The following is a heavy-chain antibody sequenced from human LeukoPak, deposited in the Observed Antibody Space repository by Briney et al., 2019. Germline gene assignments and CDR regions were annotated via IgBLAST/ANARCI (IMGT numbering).Heavy chain of an antibody. D-gene: IGHD4-17*01. V-gene: IGHV1-2*02. CDR3: ARDEGDYVHFDY. J-gene: IGHJ4*02. CDR2: INPNSGGT. Sequence: ASVTVSCKASGYTFTGYYMHWVRQAPGQGLEWMGWINPNSGGTNYAQKFQGRVTMTRDTSISTAYMELSRLRSDDTAVYYCARDEGDYVHFDYWGQGTLVTVSS. CDR1: GYTFTGYY.